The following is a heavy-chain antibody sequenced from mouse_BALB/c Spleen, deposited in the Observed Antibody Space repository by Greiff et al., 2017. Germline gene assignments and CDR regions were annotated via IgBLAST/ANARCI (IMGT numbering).Heavy chain of an antibody. CDR3: ASRRITTGEVDY. CDR2: IHYSGST. V-gene: IGHV3-1*02. D-gene: IGHD2-4*01. J-gene: IGHJ2*01. CDR1: GYSITSGYS. Sequence: EVKLEESGPDLVKPSQSLSLTCTVTGYSITSGYSWHWIRQFPGNKLEWMGYIHYSGSTNYNPSLKSRISITRDTSKNQFFLQLNSVTTEDTATYYCASRRITTGEVDYWGQGTTLTVSS.